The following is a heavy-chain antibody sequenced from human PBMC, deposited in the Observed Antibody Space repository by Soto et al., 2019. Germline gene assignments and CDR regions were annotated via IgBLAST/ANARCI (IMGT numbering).Heavy chain of an antibody. CDR2: IYSSGST. D-gene: IGHD3-3*01. CDR3: ARDLYYWSRF. V-gene: IGHV4-30-4*08. CDR1: NGSISSRSSY. Sequence: SETLSLTCIVSNGSISSRSSYWGWIRQTPGKGLEWIGYIYSSGSTSYNPSLRSRVTISLDSSKSKSSLRLNSVTAADTAVYYCARDLYYWSRFWGQGTLVTVSS. J-gene: IGHJ4*02.